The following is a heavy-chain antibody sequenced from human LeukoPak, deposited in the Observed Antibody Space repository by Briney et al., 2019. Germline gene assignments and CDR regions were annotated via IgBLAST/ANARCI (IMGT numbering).Heavy chain of an antibody. D-gene: IGHD5-12*01. CDR1: GYTFTSYG. CDR2: ISAYNGNT. J-gene: IGHJ4*02. V-gene: IGHV1-18*01. Sequence: ASVKVSCKASGYTFTSYGISWVRQAPGQGLEWMGWISAYNGNTNYAQKLQGRVTMTTDTSTSTAYMELSSLRSEDTAVYYCAGRTPRGYSGYDYWGQGTLVTVSS. CDR3: AGRTPRGYSGYDY.